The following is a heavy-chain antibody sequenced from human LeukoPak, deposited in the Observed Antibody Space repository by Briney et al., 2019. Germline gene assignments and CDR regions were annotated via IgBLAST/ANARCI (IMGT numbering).Heavy chain of an antibody. Sequence: GGSLRLSCTTSGFIFGDYAMSWFRQAPGKGLEWVGFIRSKAYGGITEYAASVKGRFTISRDDSKSIAYLQMNSLKSEDTAVYYCTRAQRWLYWGQGTLVTVSS. J-gene: IGHJ4*02. D-gene: IGHD5-24*01. CDR2: IRSKAYGGIT. CDR3: TRAQRWLY. CDR1: GFIFGDYA. V-gene: IGHV3-49*03.